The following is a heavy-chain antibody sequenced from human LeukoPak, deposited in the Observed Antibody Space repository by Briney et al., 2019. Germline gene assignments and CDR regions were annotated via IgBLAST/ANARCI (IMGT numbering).Heavy chain of an antibody. CDR3: AKDTKNYDSLYGMDV. V-gene: IGHV3-30*18. J-gene: IGHJ6*02. Sequence: GSLRLSCAASGFTFSSYGMHWVRQAPGKGLEWVAVISYDGSNKYYADSVKGRFTISRDNSKNTLYLQMNSLRAEDTAVYYCAKDTKNYDSLYGMDVWGQGTTVTVSS. D-gene: IGHD3-22*01. CDR2: ISYDGSNK. CDR1: GFTFSSYG.